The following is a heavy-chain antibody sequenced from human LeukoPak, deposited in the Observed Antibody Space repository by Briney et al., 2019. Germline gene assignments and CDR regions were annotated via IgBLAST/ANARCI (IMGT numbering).Heavy chain of an antibody. J-gene: IGHJ3*02. Sequence: NASETLSLTCTVSGGSISSSSYYWGWIRQPPGKGLEWIGSIYHSGSTYYNPYLKSRVTISVDTSKNQFSLKLSSVTAADTAVYYCAREGFDHDDYVWGSYRNAFDIWGQGTMVTVSS. CDR3: AREGFDHDDYVWGSYRNAFDI. V-gene: IGHV4-39*07. CDR1: GGSISSSSYY. CDR2: IYHSGST. D-gene: IGHD3-16*02.